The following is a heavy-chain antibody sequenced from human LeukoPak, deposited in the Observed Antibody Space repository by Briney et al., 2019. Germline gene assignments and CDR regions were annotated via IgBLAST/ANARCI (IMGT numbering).Heavy chain of an antibody. CDR2: ISSSGSTI. Sequence: GGSLRLSCAASGFTFSDYYMSWIRQAPGKGLEWVSYISSSGSTIYYADSVKGRFTISRDNAKNSLYLQMNSLRAEDTAVYYCARDHYDSSGYWAYYYYGMDVWGQGTTVTVSS. J-gene: IGHJ6*02. V-gene: IGHV3-11*01. CDR1: GFTFSDYY. D-gene: IGHD3-22*01. CDR3: ARDHYDSSGYWAYYYYGMDV.